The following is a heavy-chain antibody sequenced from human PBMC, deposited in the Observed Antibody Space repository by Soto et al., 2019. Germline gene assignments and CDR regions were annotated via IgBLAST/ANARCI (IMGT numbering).Heavy chain of an antibody. D-gene: IGHD4-17*01. CDR1: GYTFSNYG. CDR2: ISGYNGNT. V-gene: IGHV1-18*01. J-gene: IGHJ1*01. Sequence: QVPLVQSGAEVKKPGASVKVSCKASGYTFSNYGISWVRQAPGQGLEWMGWISGYNGNTNYAQKLQGRVTMTTDTSTSTAYMELRSLRSDDTAVYYCARDDYGDYVVYFQHWGQGTLVTVSS. CDR3: ARDDYGDYVVYFQH.